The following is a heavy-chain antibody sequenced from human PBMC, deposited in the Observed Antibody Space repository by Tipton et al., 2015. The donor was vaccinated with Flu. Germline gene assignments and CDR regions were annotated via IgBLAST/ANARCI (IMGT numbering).Heavy chain of an antibody. J-gene: IGHJ6*03. CDR3: ARHQGYCSGGSCYYYYMDV. Sequence: TLSLTCTVSGGSISSSSYYWGWIRQPPGKGLEWIGSIYYSGSTYYNPSLKSRVTISVDTSKNQFSLKLSSVTAADTAVYYCARHQGYCSGGSCYYYYMDVWGKGTTVTVSS. CDR2: IYYSGST. D-gene: IGHD2-15*01. V-gene: IGHV4-39*01. CDR1: GGSISSSSYY.